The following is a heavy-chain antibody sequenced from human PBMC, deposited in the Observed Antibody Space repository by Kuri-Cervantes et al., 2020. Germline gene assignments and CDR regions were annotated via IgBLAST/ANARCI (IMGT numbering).Heavy chain of an antibody. J-gene: IGHJ5*02. CDR2: IYYSGST. V-gene: IGHV4-59*01. CDR3: ERASMAGVVAAGKWFDH. CDR1: GGSISSYY. Sequence: SETLSLTCTVSGGSISSYYWSWIRQPPGKGLEWIGYIYYSGSTNYNPSLKSRVTISVDTSKNQFSLKLSSVTAADAAVYYCERASMAGVVAAGKWFDHWGQGSLVTVSS. D-gene: IGHD6-13*01.